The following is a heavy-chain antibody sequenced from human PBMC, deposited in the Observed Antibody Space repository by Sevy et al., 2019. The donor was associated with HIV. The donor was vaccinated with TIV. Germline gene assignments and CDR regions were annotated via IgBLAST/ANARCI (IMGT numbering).Heavy chain of an antibody. J-gene: IGHJ4*02. V-gene: IGHV3-30*01. CDR3: ASPRHSSGPNR. CDR2: ISYDGSNK. Sequence: GGYLKLSCAASGFTFSSYAMHWVRQAPGKGLEWVAVISYDGSNKYYADSVKGRFTGSRDNSKNTLYLQMNSLRAEDTAVYYCASPRHSSGPNRGGQGTLVTVSS. CDR1: GFTFSSYA. D-gene: IGHD6-19*01.